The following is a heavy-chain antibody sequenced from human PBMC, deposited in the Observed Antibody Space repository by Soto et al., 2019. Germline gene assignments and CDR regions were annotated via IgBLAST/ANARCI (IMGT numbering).Heavy chain of an antibody. Sequence: EVQLVESGGGLVQPGGSLRLSCAASGFTFNSHWMHWVRQAPGKGLVWVSRIKGDESSINYADSVKGRFTISRDNAKKTVYLQMNSLRAEETAVYYCARGGLGTYLLDYWGQGALVIVSS. V-gene: IGHV3-74*01. CDR1: GFTFNSHW. CDR3: ARGGLGTYLLDY. D-gene: IGHD3-10*01. J-gene: IGHJ4*02. CDR2: IKGDESSI.